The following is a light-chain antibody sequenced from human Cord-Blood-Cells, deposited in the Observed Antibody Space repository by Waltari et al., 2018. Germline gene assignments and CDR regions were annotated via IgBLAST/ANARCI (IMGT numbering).Light chain of an antibody. CDR2: DAS. Sequence: DIQMTKSPSSLSASVGDRVTITCQASQDISNYVNWYQQKPGKAPKLLIYDASNLETGVPSRFSGSGSGTDFTFTISSLQPEDIATYYCQQYDNLPYTFGQGTKLEIK. V-gene: IGKV1-33*01. CDR3: QQYDNLPYT. CDR1: QDISNY. J-gene: IGKJ2*01.